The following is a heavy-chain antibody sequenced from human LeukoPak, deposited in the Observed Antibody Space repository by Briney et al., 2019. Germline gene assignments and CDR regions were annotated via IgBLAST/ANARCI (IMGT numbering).Heavy chain of an antibody. V-gene: IGHV3-30*02. D-gene: IGHD1-26*01. CDR1: GFTFSSYG. CDR3: AKTLRKKSGSYDGVDY. Sequence: GGSLRLSCAASGFTFSSYGMHWVRQAPGKGLEWVAFIRYDGSNKYYADSVKDRFTITRDNSKNTLYLQMNSLRAEDTAVYYCAKTLRKKSGSYDGVDYWGQGTLVTVSS. CDR2: IRYDGSNK. J-gene: IGHJ4*02.